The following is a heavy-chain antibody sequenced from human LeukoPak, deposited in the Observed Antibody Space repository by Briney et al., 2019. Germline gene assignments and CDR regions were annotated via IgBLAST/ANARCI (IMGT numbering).Heavy chain of an antibody. CDR2: ISSSGSTI. D-gene: IGHD3-22*01. V-gene: IGHV3-11*01. CDR3: ATYRRYYDSRT. CDR1: GFTFSDYY. J-gene: IGHJ5*02. Sequence: GGSLRLSCAASGFTFSDYYMSWIRQAPGKGLEWVSYISSSGSTIYYADSVKGRFTISRDNAKNSLYLQMNSLRAEDTAVYYCATYRRYYDSRTWGQGTLVTVSS.